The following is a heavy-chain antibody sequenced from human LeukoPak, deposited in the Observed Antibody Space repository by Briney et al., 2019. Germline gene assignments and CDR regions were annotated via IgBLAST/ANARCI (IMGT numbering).Heavy chain of an antibody. Sequence: ASVKVSCKASGYTFTSYYMHWVRQAPGQGLEWMGIINPSGGSTSYAQKFQGGVTMTRDTSTSTVYMELSSLRSEDTAVYYCARDSQKNHNYYDSSGYPDYWGQGTLVTVSS. CDR3: ARDSQKNHNYYDSSGYPDY. V-gene: IGHV1-46*03. D-gene: IGHD3-22*01. CDR2: INPSGGST. J-gene: IGHJ4*02. CDR1: GYTFTSYY.